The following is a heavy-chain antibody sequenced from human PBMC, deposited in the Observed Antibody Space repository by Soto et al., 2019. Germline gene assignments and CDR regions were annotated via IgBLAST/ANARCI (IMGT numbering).Heavy chain of an antibody. CDR3: ARPLHYYDGSGYSAY. D-gene: IGHD3-22*01. CDR1: GFTFSSYA. V-gene: IGHV3-21*01. Sequence: GGSVRLSCAASGFTFSSYAMNWVRQAPGKGLEWVSSISSSSTYIYYADSVKGRFTISRDNAKNSLYLQMNSLRAEDTAVYYCARPLHYYDGSGYSAYWGQGTLVTVSS. J-gene: IGHJ4*02. CDR2: ISSSSTYI.